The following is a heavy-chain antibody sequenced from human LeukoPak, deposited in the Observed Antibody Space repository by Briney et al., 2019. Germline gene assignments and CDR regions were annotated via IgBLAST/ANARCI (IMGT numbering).Heavy chain of an antibody. Sequence: SETLSLTCSVSGGSISRGNYYGHWIRQPAGKGLDWIGRIHFSGNTNLTPSLKSRVTIPVDTSKNQFSLNLRSVTAADTAVYHCARGWELLNYWGRGTLVIVSS. D-gene: IGHD4-23*01. CDR2: IHFSGNT. V-gene: IGHV4-61*02. CDR3: ARGWELLNY. J-gene: IGHJ4*02. CDR1: GGSISRGNYY.